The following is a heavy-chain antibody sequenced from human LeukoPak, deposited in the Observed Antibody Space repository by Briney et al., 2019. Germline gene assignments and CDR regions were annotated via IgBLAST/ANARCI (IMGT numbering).Heavy chain of an antibody. CDR1: GFTFSSYA. CDR2: ISYDGSNK. J-gene: IGHJ4*02. CDR3: ARDSLGVVLYFDY. D-gene: IGHD2-21*01. Sequence: GGSLRLSCAASGFTFSSYAMHWVRQAPGKGLEWVAVISYDGSNKYYADSVKGRFTISRDNAKNSLYLQMNSLRAEDTAVYYCARDSLGVVLYFDYWGQGTLVTVSS. V-gene: IGHV3-30-3*01.